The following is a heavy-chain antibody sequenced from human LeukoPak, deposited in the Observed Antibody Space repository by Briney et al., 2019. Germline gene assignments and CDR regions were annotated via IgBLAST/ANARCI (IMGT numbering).Heavy chain of an antibody. CDR3: AKAPANYVDTAMGTFDY. CDR1: GFTFSSYW. D-gene: IGHD5-18*01. V-gene: IGHV3-48*04. CDR2: ISSSGSTI. Sequence: GGSLRLSCAASGFTFSSYWMSWVRQAPGKGLEWVSYISSSGSTIYYADSVKGRFTISRDNAKNSLYLQMNSLRAEDTAVYYCAKAPANYVDTAMGTFDYWGQGTLVTVSS. J-gene: IGHJ4*02.